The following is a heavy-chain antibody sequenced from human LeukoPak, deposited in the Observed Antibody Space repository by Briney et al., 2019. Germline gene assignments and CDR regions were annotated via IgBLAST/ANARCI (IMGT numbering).Heavy chain of an antibody. D-gene: IGHD1-26*01. V-gene: IGHV3-7*01. CDR2: IKEDGSEK. CDR3: AREITWEVVPV. Sequence: GRSLRLSCAASGFIFSSYWMSWVRQAPGKGLEWVGNIKEDGSEKYYVDSVKGRFTISRDNAKNSLYLQMNSLRAEDTAVYYCAREITWEVVPVWGQGTMVTVSS. J-gene: IGHJ3*01. CDR1: GFIFSSYW.